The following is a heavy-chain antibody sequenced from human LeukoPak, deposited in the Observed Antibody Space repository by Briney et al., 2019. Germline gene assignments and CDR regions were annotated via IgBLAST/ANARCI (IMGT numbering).Heavy chain of an antibody. Sequence: PPETLSLTCTLPRDSPSSSYSSSIRQPPGKGLGWIWHIYESGSTNYTPPLKSRVTISVDASKHQFSLKLSSGTAADTSGYYCASRGLQENQYWDCHLWGRDTLVTVSS. D-gene: IGHD1-14*01. CDR1: RDSPSSSY. J-gene: IGHJ2*01. CDR2: IYESGST. CDR3: ASRGLQENQYWDCHL. V-gene: IGHV4-59*08.